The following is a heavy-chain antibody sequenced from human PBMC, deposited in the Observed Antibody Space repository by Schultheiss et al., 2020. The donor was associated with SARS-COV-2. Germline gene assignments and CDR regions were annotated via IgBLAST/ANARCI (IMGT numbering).Heavy chain of an antibody. J-gene: IGHJ6*02. CDR3: ARDGYGDYDYYYYGMDV. CDR2: INHSGST. CDR1: GGSFSGYY. D-gene: IGHD4-17*01. Sequence: SETLSLTCAVYGGSFSGYYWSWIRQPPGKGLEWIGEINHSGSTNYNPSLKSRVTISVDTSKNQFSLKLSSVTAADTAVYYCARDGYGDYDYYYYGMDVWGQGTTVTVSS. V-gene: IGHV4-34*01.